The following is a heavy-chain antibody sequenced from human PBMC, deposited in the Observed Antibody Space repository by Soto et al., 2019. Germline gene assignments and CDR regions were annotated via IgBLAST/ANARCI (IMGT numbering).Heavy chain of an antibody. J-gene: IGHJ4*02. D-gene: IGHD6-13*01. CDR2: ISYDGNNR. CDR1: GFTFSSYA. V-gene: IGHV3-30-3*01. CDR3: ARGDSSSWYLIGY. Sequence: QVQLVESGGGVVQPGRSLRLSCAASGFTFSSYAMHWVRQAPGKGLEWVAVISYDGNNRYYADSVKGRFTISRDNSKNMLYLQMSSLRAEDTAVYYCARGDSSSWYLIGYWGQGTLVTVSS.